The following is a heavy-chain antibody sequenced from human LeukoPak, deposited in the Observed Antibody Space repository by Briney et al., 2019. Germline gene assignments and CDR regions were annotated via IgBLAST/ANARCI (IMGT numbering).Heavy chain of an antibody. D-gene: IGHD3-22*01. CDR1: GGSISSYY. Sequence: SETLSLTCTVSGGSISSYYWSWIRQPPGKGLEWIGYIYYSGNTNYNPSLKSRVTISVDTSKNQFSLKLSSVTAADTAVYYCARKTDSGGQGDYWGPGTLVTVSS. CDR2: IYYSGNT. V-gene: IGHV4-59*01. J-gene: IGHJ4*02. CDR3: ARKTDSGGQGDY.